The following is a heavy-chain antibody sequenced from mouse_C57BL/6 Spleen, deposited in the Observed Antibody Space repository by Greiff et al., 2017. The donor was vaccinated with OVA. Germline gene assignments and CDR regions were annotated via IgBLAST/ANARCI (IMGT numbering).Heavy chain of an antibody. J-gene: IGHJ1*03. CDR1: GYAFSSSW. D-gene: IGHD3-2*02. Sequence: VQLQQSGPELVKPGASVKISCKASGYAFSSSWMNWVKQRPGKGLEWIGRIYPGDGDTNYNGKFKGKATLTADKSSSTAYMQLRSLTSEDSAVYFCAKAKPLWYFDVWGTGTTVTVSS. V-gene: IGHV1-82*01. CDR2: IYPGDGDT. CDR3: AKAKPLWYFDV.